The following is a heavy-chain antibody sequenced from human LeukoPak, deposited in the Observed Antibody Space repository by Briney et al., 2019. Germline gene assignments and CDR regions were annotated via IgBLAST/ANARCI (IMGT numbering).Heavy chain of an antibody. CDR2: LNGDGGST. CDR1: GFTFSSSW. D-gene: IGHD3-3*01. J-gene: IGHJ4*02. CDR3: AGGYYDFWSGYYAFDY. Sequence: PGGSLRLSCVASGFTFSSSWMHWVRQAPGKGLVWVSRLNGDGGSTNYADSVKGRFTISRDNAKNTLYLQMNSLRAEDTAVYHCAGGYYDFWSGYYAFDYWGQGTLVTVSS. V-gene: IGHV3-74*01.